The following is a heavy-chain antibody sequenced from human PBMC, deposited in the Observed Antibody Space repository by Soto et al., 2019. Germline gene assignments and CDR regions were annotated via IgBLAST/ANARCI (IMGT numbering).Heavy chain of an antibody. Sequence: GWSLRLSCSASVFTFSNAWMSWLRQAPGKGLEWVGRIKSKTDGGTTDYAAPVKGRFTISRDDSKNTLYLQMNSLKTEDTAVYYCTTGIAGTPYDAFDIWGQGTMVTVSS. CDR1: VFTFSNAW. D-gene: IGHD6-13*01. J-gene: IGHJ3*02. CDR3: TTGIAGTPYDAFDI. V-gene: IGHV3-15*01. CDR2: IKSKTDGGTT.